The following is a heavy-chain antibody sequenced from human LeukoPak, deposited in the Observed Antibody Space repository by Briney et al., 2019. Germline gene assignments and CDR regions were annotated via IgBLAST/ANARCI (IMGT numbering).Heavy chain of an antibody. Sequence: GGSLRLSCAVSGFTFSSYAMHWVRQAPGKGLEWVAVISYDGSNKYYADSVKGRFTISRDNSKNTLYLQMNSLRAEDTAVHYCARDSFYYDSSGLFDYWGQGTLVTVSS. CDR3: ARDSFYYDSSGLFDY. J-gene: IGHJ4*02. D-gene: IGHD3-22*01. CDR2: ISYDGSNK. CDR1: GFTFSSYA. V-gene: IGHV3-30-3*01.